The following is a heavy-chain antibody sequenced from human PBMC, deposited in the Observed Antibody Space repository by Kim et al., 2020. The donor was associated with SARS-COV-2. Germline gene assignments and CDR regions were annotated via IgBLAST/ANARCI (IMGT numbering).Heavy chain of an antibody. CDR3: SRQGATTDY. CDR2: YAT. D-gene: IGHD1-26*01. J-gene: IGHJ4*02. Sequence: YATAHAASVEGRFTISRDDSENTAYLQMNSLNTEDSAVYYCSRQGATTDYWGQGTLVTVSS. V-gene: IGHV3-73*01.